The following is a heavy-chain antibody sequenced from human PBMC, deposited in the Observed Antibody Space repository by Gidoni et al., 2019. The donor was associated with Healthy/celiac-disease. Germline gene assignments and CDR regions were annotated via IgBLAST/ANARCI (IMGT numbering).Heavy chain of an antibody. Sequence: EVQLLESGGGLVQPGGSLRLSCAASGFTFSRSAMSWVRQAPGKGLEWVAAISGSGGSTYYADSVKGRFTISRDNSKNTLYLQMNSLRAEDTAVYYCAKDYRYCSSTSCYGGAFDIWGQGTMVTVSS. D-gene: IGHD2-2*01. J-gene: IGHJ3*02. CDR2: ISGSGGST. CDR1: GFTFSRSA. CDR3: AKDYRYCSSTSCYGGAFDI. V-gene: IGHV3-23*01.